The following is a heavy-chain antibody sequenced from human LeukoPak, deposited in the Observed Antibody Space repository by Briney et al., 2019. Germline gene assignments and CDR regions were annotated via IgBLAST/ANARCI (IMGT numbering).Heavy chain of an antibody. Sequence: SQTLSLTCAVSGGSISSGGYSWSWIRQPPGKGLEWIGYINHSGSTNYNPSLKSRVTISVDTSKNQFSLKLSSVTAADTAVYYCARVTTRSWFDPWGQGTLVTVSS. CDR3: ARVTTRSWFDP. CDR2: INHSGST. D-gene: IGHD4-11*01. CDR1: GGSISSGGYS. J-gene: IGHJ5*02. V-gene: IGHV4-30-2*01.